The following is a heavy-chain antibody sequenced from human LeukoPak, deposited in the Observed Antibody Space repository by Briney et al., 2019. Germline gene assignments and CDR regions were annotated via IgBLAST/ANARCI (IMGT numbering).Heavy chain of an antibody. CDR3: VRGWFGTPPDFDY. D-gene: IGHD3-10*01. J-gene: IGHJ4*02. V-gene: IGHV3-48*04. CDR1: GFTFSSYS. CDR2: ISSGSSAI. Sequence: GGSLRLSCAASGFTFSSYSMNWVRQAPGKGLEWVSYISSGSSAIYYADSVKGRFTISRDNARNSLSLHMNSLRAEDTAVYYCVRGWFGTPPDFDYWGQGTLVTVSS.